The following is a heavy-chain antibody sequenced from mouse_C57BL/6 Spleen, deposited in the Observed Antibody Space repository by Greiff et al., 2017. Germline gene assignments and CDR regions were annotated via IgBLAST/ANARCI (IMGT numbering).Heavy chain of an antibody. CDR3: AQTGGDGYYFDY. CDR2: IGGDGST. J-gene: IGHJ2*01. V-gene: IGHV2-3*01. CDR1: GFSLTSYG. D-gene: IGHD2-3*01. Sequence: VQLQQSGPGLVAPSPSLSITCTVSGFSLTSYGVSWVRQPPGKGREWLGVIGGDGSTNYHSALISRLGISKENSKSQVFLKLNSLQTDDTATYYCAQTGGDGYYFDYWGQGTTLTVSS.